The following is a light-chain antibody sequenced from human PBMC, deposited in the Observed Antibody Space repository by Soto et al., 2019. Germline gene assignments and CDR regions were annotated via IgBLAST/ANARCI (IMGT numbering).Light chain of an antibody. V-gene: IGKV1-5*03. CDR2: KAS. J-gene: IGKJ1*01. Sequence: DIQMTQSPSTLSASIGDRVTISCRASQSISTWLAWYQQKPGKAPKLLIYKASTLESGVPSRFSGSGSGAEFTLTSGSLQPDDFATYYCQQYYSYSGTFGQGTKGEIK. CDR3: QQYYSYSGT. CDR1: QSISTW.